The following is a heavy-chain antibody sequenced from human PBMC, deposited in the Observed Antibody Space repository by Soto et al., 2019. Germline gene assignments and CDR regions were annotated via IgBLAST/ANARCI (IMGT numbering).Heavy chain of an antibody. V-gene: IGHV3-23*01. CDR2: ISGSGGST. J-gene: IGHJ6*03. D-gene: IGHD2-2*01. Sequence: GGSLRLSCAASGFTFSSYAMSWVRQAPGKGLEWVSAISGSGGSTYYADSVKGRFTISRDNSKNTLYLQMNSLRAEDTAVYYCSGQSSPAYYYYYMDVWGKGTTVTVSS. CDR3: SGQSSPAYYYYYMDV. CDR1: GFTFSSYA.